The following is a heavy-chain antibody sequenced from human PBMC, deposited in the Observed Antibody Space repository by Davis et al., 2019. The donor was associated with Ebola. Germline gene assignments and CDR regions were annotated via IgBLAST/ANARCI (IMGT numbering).Heavy chain of an antibody. J-gene: IGHJ4*02. CDR2: IIPIFGTA. CDR1: GGTFSSYA. V-gene: IGHV1-69*06. D-gene: IGHD3-10*01. CDR3: ARSVLLWFGDRGNYFDY. Sequence: AASVKVSCKASGGTFSSYAISWVRQAPGQGLEWMGGIIPIFGTANYAQKFQGRVTITADKSTSTAYMELSSLRSEDTAVYYCARSVLLWFGDRGNYFDYWGQGTLVTVSS.